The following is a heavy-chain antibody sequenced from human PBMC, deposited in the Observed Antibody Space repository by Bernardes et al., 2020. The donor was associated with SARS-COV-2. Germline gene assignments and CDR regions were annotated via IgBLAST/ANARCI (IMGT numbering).Heavy chain of an antibody. Sequence: GGSLRLSCAASGFTFSSYSMNWVRQAPGKGLEWVSSISSSSSYIYYADSVKGRFTISRDNAKNSLYLQMNSLRAEDTAVYYCARDRGPPLEWLFGVLRTDYYYGMDVWGQGTTVTVSS. CDR1: GFTFSSYS. V-gene: IGHV3-21*01. CDR2: ISSSSSYI. J-gene: IGHJ6*02. CDR3: ARDRGPPLEWLFGVLRTDYYYGMDV. D-gene: IGHD3-3*01.